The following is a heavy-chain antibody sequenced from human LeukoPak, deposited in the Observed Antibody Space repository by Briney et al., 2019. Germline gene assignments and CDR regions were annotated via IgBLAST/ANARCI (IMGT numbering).Heavy chain of an antibody. J-gene: IGHJ3*02. CDR3: ARPEQGYTPAQDAFDI. CDR1: GYTFTGYY. CDR2: INPNSGGT. V-gene: IGHV1-2*02. Sequence: ASVKVSCKASGYTFTGYYMHWVRQASGQGLEWMGWINPNSGGTNYAQKFQGRVTMTRDTSISTAYMELSRLRSDDTAVYYCARPEQGYTPAQDAFDIWGQGTMVTVSS. D-gene: IGHD1-14*01.